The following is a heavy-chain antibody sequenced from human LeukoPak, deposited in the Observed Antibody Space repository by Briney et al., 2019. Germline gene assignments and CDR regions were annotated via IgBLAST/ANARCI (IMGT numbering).Heavy chain of an antibody. CDR1: GFTFSSYW. D-gene: IGHD2-8*01. V-gene: IGHV3-74*03. CDR2: IESDGTGA. J-gene: IGHJ4*02. Sequence: GGSLRLSCAASGFTFSSYWMSWVRQAPGKGLVWVSRIESDGTGAVYADAVEGRFTISRDNAKNTLYLQMNSLRAEDTAVYYCVRGGFNGNWGQGTLVTVSS. CDR3: VRGGFNGN.